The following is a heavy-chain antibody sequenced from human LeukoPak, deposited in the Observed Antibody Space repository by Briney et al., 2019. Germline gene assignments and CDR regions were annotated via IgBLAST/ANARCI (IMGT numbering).Heavy chain of an antibody. Sequence: ASVKVSCKASGYTFTSYDINWVRQATGQGLEWMGWMNPNSGNTGYAQKFQGRVTMTRNTSISTAYMELSSLRSEDTAVYYCARSITNYYYYGMDVWGLGTTVTVSS. CDR2: MNPNSGNT. D-gene: IGHD1-1*01. CDR1: GYTFTSYD. J-gene: IGHJ6*02. CDR3: ARSITNYYYYGMDV. V-gene: IGHV1-8*01.